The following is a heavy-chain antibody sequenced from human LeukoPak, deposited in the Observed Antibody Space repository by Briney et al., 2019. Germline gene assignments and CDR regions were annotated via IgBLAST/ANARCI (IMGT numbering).Heavy chain of an antibody. CDR2: MYDSGST. CDR1: GDSISSYY. J-gene: IGHJ4*02. V-gene: IGHV4-59*01. Sequence: SETLSLTCAVSGDSISSYYWNWIRLPPGKGLEWIGRMYDSGSTNYNPSLKSRITISVDTPKNQFSLRLSSVTAADTAVYYCARGGVGATSFNFDYWGQGTLVTVSS. D-gene: IGHD1-26*01. CDR3: ARGGVGATSFNFDY.